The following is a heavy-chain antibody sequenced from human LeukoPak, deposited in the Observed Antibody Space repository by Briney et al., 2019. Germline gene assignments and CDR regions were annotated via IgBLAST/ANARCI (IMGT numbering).Heavy chain of an antibody. D-gene: IGHD3-16*01. CDR2: IYPGDSAT. J-gene: IGHJ4*02. Sequence: GEFLKISCRGSGYSFTAYWIVWVRQMPGKGLEWMATIYPGDSATTYSPSFQGQVTISADKSITTAYLQWSSLKASDTAMYYCARPAAGLGGFDYWGQGTLVTVSS. V-gene: IGHV5-51*01. CDR3: ARPAAGLGGFDY. CDR1: GYSFTAYW.